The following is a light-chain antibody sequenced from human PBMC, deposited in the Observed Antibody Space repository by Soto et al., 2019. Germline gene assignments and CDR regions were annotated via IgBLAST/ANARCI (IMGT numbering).Light chain of an antibody. V-gene: IGKV1D-16*01. CDR1: QGIDNW. Sequence: DIQMTQSPSSVSASVGDRVTITCRASQGIDNWLAWYQQKPGKAPKLLIYAASSLQSGVPSRFSGSGSGTDFTLTISSLQPDDLATYYCQQYNNYFWAFGQGTKVDIK. CDR2: AAS. CDR3: QQYNNYFWA. J-gene: IGKJ1*01.